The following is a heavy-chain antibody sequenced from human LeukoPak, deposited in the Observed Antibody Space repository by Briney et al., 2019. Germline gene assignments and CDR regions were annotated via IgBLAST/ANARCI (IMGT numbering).Heavy chain of an antibody. CDR3: ARQGLWLFLYYFDY. D-gene: IGHD6-19*01. J-gene: IGHJ4*02. CDR1: GGSFSDYY. CDR2: ISRNGST. Sequence: SETLSLTCAIYGGSFSDYYWSWIRQPPGKGLEWIGEISRNGSTNYNSSLKSRVAISVDTSQNQFSLRLTSVTAADTAVYYCARQGLWLFLYYFDYWGQGTLVTVTS. V-gene: IGHV4-34*01.